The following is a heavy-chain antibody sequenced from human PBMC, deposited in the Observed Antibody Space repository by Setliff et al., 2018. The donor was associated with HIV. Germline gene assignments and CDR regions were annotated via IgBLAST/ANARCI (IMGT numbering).Heavy chain of an antibody. CDR2: IHYSGSS. CDR1: GYSISSGYY. V-gene: IGHV4-38-2*02. D-gene: IGHD2-8*01. CDR3: ARDHCIKGVCHMSYFDY. Sequence: PSETLSLTCSVSGYSISSGYYWGWIRQPPGKGLEWIATIHYSGSSDYSPSLKGRVTISVDTSKNQFSLNLSSVTAADTAVYYCARDHCIKGVCHMSYFDYWGQGMLVTVSS. J-gene: IGHJ4*02.